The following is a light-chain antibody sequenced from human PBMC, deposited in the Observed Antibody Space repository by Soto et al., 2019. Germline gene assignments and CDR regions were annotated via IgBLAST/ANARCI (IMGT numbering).Light chain of an antibody. V-gene: IGKV1-33*01. CDR3: QHYSSYPWT. CDR2: LAS. J-gene: IGKJ1*01. Sequence: DIHMTQSPSSLSASVGDRVTITCQASQDIRKYLNWYQQKPGRAPRLLIYLASNLETGVPSRFSGSGYGTDFTFTISSLQPEDIATYYCQHYSSYPWTFGQGTKVEI. CDR1: QDIRKY.